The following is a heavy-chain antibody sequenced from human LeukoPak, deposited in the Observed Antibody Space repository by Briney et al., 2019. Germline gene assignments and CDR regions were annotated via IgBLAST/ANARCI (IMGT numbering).Heavy chain of an antibody. CDR3: ARVDYDFWSGYYND. CDR1: GGTFSSYA. CDR2: IIPIFGTA. Sequence: ASVKVSCKASGGTFSSYAISWVRQAPGQGLEWMGGIIPIFGTANYAQKFQGRVTITADESTSTAYMELSSLRSEDTAVYYCARVDYDFWSGYYNDWGQGTLVTVSS. D-gene: IGHD3-3*01. V-gene: IGHV1-69*13. J-gene: IGHJ4*02.